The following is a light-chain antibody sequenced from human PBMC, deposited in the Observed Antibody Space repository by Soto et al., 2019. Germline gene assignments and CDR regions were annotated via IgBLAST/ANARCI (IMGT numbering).Light chain of an antibody. CDR1: QAVNYNY. J-gene: IGKJ1*01. CDR3: LQHTTSART. V-gene: IGKV3-20*01. Sequence: EIVLTQSPGTLSLSPGDRATLSCRASQAVNYNYFAWYQQRPGQAPRLLIFGASRRATGIPDRFSGNGSGTDFTLSISRLEPDDFAVYYCLQHTTSARTFGQGTRVEVK. CDR2: GAS.